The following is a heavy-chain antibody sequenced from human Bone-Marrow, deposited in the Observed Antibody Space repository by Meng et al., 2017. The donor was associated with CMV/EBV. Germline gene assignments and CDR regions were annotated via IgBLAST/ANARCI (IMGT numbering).Heavy chain of an antibody. J-gene: IGHJ3*02. D-gene: IGHD5-18*01. CDR3: ALLKGGYSYGYVLPFDI. V-gene: IGHV3-48*03. CDR1: GFIFSGYE. Sequence: GGSLRLSCAVSGFIFSGYEMNWVRQAPGKGLEWVSYISTSGSTKYYADSVKGRFTISRDNAKNSLYLQMNSLRAEDTAVYYCALLKGGYSYGYVLPFDIWGQGTMVTVSS. CDR2: ISTSGSTK.